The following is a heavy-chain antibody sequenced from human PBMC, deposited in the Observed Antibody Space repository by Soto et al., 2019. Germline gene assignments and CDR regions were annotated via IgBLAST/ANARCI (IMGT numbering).Heavy chain of an antibody. J-gene: IGHJ4*02. D-gene: IGHD6-13*01. CDR1: GGSISSYY. Sequence: QVQLQESGPGLVKPSETLSLTCTVSGGSISSYYWSWIRQPPGKGLEWIGYIYYSGSTNYNPSLKSRVTISVDTSKNQFSLKLSSVTAADTDVYYCARRPIAGEYYFDYWGQGTLVTVSS. CDR2: IYYSGST. CDR3: ARRPIAGEYYFDY. V-gene: IGHV4-59*08.